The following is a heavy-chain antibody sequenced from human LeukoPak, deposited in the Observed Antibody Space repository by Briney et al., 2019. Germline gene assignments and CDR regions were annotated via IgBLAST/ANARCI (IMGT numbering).Heavy chain of an antibody. D-gene: IGHD3-9*01. CDR2: ISASGGST. CDR1: GFTFTSSA. J-gene: IGHJ4*02. V-gene: IGHV3-23*01. Sequence: GGSLRRSCAASGFTFTSSAMSWVRQAPGRGLEWVSAISASGGSTYCADSVKGRFTISRDNSKNTLYLQMNSLRAEDTAVYYCAKGHYDILTGYQTPLDYWGQGTLVTVSS. CDR3: AKGHYDILTGYQTPLDY.